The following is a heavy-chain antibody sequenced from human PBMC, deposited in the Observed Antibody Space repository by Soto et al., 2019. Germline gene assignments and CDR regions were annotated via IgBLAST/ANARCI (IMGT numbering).Heavy chain of an antibody. CDR3: AREAGYCSRTSCYRRASDT. J-gene: IGHJ3*02. V-gene: IGHV3-74*03. Sequence: EVQLVESGGELVQPGGSLRLSCAASGFTFSGHWMHWVRQVPGKGLEWVSRINTDGGSSAYADSVKGRFTISRDNAKNTLYLQVNGLRAEDTAVYYCAREAGYCSRTSCYRRASDTWGQGTTVSVSS. CDR1: GFTFSGHW. D-gene: IGHD2-2*01. CDR2: INTDGGSS.